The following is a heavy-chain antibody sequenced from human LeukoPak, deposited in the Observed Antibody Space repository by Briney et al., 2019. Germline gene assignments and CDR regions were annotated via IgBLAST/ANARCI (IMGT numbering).Heavy chain of an antibody. D-gene: IGHD5-24*01. CDR2: IIPIFGTA. Sequence: ASVKVSCKASGGTFSSYAISWVRQAPGQGLEWMGGIIPIFGTANYAQKFQGRVTITTDESTSTAYMELSSLKSEDTAVYYCAREASISPGAGYMDVWGKGTTVTVSS. V-gene: IGHV1-69*05. CDR1: GGTFSSYA. J-gene: IGHJ6*03. CDR3: AREASISPGAGYMDV.